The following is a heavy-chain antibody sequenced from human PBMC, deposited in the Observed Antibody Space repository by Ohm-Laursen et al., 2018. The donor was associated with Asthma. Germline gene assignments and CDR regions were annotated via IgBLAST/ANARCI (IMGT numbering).Heavy chain of an antibody. CDR1: GFTFSNAW. CDR2: IYSGGTT. D-gene: IGHD2-15*01. V-gene: IGHV3-66*01. J-gene: IGHJ6*02. CDR3: ARGYCSGGNCHSAITMDV. Sequence: SLRLSCSASGFTFSNAWMSWVRQAPGKGLEWVSAIYSGGTTYYADSVRGRFTISREDAKNSLYLQMTSLRAGDTAVYYCARGYCSGGNCHSAITMDVWGQGTTATVSS.